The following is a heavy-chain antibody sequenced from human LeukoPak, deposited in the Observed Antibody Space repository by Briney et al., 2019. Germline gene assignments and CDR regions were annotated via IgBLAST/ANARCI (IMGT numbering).Heavy chain of an antibody. D-gene: IGHD3-22*01. V-gene: IGHV3-21*01. CDR3: ARVGYYYDSSGCFDY. CDR1: GFTFSSYS. Sequence: GGSLRLSCAASGFTFSSYSMNWVRQAPGKGLEWVSSISSSSSYIYYADSVKGRFTISRDNAKNSLYLQMNSLRAEDTAVYYCARVGYYYDSSGCFDYWGQGTLVTVSS. CDR2: ISSSSSYI. J-gene: IGHJ4*02.